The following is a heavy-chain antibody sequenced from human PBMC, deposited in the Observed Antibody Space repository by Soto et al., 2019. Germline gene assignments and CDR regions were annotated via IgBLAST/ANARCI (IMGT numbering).Heavy chain of an antibody. CDR2: INHSGST. Sequence: SETLSLTCAVYGGSFSGYYWSWIRQPPGKGLEWIGEINHSGSTNYNPSLKSRVTISVDTSKNQFSLKLSSVTAADTAVYYCARKQQLDPSGSPNPSYMDVWGKGTTVTVSS. CDR3: ARKQQLDPSGSPNPSYMDV. CDR1: GGSFSGYY. V-gene: IGHV4-34*01. J-gene: IGHJ6*03. D-gene: IGHD6-13*01.